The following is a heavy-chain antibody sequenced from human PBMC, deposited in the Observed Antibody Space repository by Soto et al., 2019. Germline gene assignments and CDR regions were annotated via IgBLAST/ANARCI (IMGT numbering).Heavy chain of an antibody. J-gene: IGHJ1*01. CDR2: ISINGGTT. CDR3: VKDPGAVTGDEYFQH. Sequence: WGSLRLSCSASGFTFSSYAMHWVRQAPGKGLEYASGISINGGTTYYVDSVKCRFIISRDNSKNTLYLQMTSLKTEDTAVYYCVKDPGAVTGDEYFQHWGLGTLVTVYS. V-gene: IGHV3-64D*06. CDR1: GFTFSSYA. D-gene: IGHD6-19*01.